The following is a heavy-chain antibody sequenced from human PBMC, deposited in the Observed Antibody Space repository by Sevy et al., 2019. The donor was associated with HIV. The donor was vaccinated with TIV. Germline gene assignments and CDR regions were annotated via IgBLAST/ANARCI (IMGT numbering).Heavy chain of an antibody. V-gene: IGHV1-8*01. D-gene: IGHD6-19*01. CDR1: GYTFTSYD. Sequence: TSVKVSCKASGYTFTSYDINWVRQATGQGLEWMGRMNPNSGNTGYAQKFQGRVTMTRNTSISTAYMELSSLRSEDTAVYYCARGGYRIAVAGTYYYYGMDVWGQGTTVTVSS. J-gene: IGHJ6*02. CDR2: MNPNSGNT. CDR3: ARGGYRIAVAGTYYYYGMDV.